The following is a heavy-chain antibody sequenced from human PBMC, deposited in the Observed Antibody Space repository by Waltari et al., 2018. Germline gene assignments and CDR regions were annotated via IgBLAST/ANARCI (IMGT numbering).Heavy chain of an antibody. J-gene: IGHJ4*02. D-gene: IGHD5-18*01. V-gene: IGHV3-23*01. Sequence: EVQVLESGGGLVQPGGSLRLACAASGLIFNTYAINWVRQAPGKGLEWVSGINGYGDKTYYADAVKGRFTLSRDNSRNTLSLQMNSLRAEDTAVYYCAKAHFYDTSGYIENWGQGTLVTVSS. CDR3: AKAHFYDTSGYIEN. CDR2: INGYGDKT. CDR1: GLIFNTYA.